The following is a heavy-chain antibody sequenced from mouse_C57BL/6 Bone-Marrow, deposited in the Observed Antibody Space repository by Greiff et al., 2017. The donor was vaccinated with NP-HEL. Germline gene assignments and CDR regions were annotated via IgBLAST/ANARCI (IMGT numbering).Heavy chain of an antibody. V-gene: IGHV1-81*01. J-gene: IGHJ3*01. CDR3: ARRGYGYSAWFAY. Sequence: LVESGAELARPGASVKLSCKASGYTFTSYGISWVKQRTGQGLEWIGEIYPRSGNTYYNEKFKGKATLTADKSSSTAYMELRSLTSEDSAVYFCARRGYGYSAWFAYWGQGTLVTVSA. CDR1: GYTFTSYG. D-gene: IGHD2-2*01. CDR2: IYPRSGNT.